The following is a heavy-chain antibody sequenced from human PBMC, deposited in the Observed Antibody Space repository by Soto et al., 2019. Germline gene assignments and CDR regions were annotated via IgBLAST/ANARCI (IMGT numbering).Heavy chain of an antibody. V-gene: IGHV1-3*01. Sequence: ASVKVSCKASGYTFTSYAMHWVRQAPGQRLEWMGWINAGNGNTKYSQKFQGRVTITRDTSASTAYMELSSLRSEDTAVYYCASTGDFWSGYYINYYYGMDVWGQGTTVTVSS. CDR3: ASTGDFWSGYYINYYYGMDV. CDR1: GYTFTSYA. J-gene: IGHJ6*02. D-gene: IGHD3-3*01. CDR2: INAGNGNT.